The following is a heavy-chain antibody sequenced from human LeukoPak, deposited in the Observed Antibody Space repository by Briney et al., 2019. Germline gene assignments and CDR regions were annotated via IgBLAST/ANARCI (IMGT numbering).Heavy chain of an antibody. CDR2: ISSSGSTI. Sequence: GGSLRLSCAASGFTFSSYEMNWVRQAPGKGLEWVSYISSSGSTIYYADSVKGRFTISRDNAKNSLYLQMNSLRAEDTAVYYCAKDSRGVRYFDWLLYGGYFDYWGQGTLVTVSS. CDR3: AKDSRGVRYFDWLLYGGYFDY. CDR1: GFTFSSYE. V-gene: IGHV3-48*03. J-gene: IGHJ4*02. D-gene: IGHD3-9*01.